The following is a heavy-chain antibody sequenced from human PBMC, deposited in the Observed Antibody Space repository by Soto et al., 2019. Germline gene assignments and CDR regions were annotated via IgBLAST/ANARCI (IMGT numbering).Heavy chain of an antibody. Sequence: PVGSLIISCAASGFTFSTYWMNWVRQAPGKGLEWVANIKQDGSEKYYVDSVRGRFTISRDNAKNSLFLQMNSLRAEDTALYYCARGDTPMITGMDAFDIWGQGTVVTVSS. CDR3: ARGDTPMITGMDAFDI. D-gene: IGHD5-18*01. V-gene: IGHV3-7*01. CDR1: GFTFSTYW. CDR2: IKQDGSEK. J-gene: IGHJ3*02.